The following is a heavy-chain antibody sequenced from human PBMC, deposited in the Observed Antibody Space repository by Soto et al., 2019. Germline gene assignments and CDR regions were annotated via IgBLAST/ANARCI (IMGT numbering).Heavy chain of an antibody. D-gene: IGHD1-26*01. CDR1: GYTLTELS. Sequence: ASVKVSCKVSGYTLTELSMHWVRQAPGKGLEWMGGFDPEDGETIYAQKFQGRVTMTEDASTDTAYMELSSLRSEDTAVYYWATGFLPYRGSYFPPPYWGQGTLVTVSS. CDR3: ATGFLPYRGSYFPPPY. CDR2: FDPEDGET. J-gene: IGHJ4*02. V-gene: IGHV1-24*01.